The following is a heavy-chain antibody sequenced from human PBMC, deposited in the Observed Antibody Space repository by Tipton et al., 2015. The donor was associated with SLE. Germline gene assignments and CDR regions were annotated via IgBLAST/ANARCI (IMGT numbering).Heavy chain of an antibody. CDR3: ARETYRDGGYVG. D-gene: IGHD5-12*01. CDR2: TYYRSKWDN. V-gene: IGHV6-1*01. J-gene: IGHJ4*02. CDR1: GDSVSSNSAA. Sequence: LRLSCAISGDSVSSNSAAWNWIRQSPSRGLEWLGRTYYRSKWDNDYAVSVKSRITINPDTSKNQFSLQLNSVTPEDTAVYYCARETYRDGGYVGWGQGTLVTVSS.